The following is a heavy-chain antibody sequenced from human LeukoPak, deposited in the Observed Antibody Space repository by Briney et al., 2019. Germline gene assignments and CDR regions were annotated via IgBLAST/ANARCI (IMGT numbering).Heavy chain of an antibody. CDR3: AREPTYCGGDCYSEFDY. J-gene: IGHJ4*02. CDR1: GGSISSYY. CDR2: IYTSGST. Sequence: PSETLSLTCTVSGGSISSYYWSWIWQPAGKGLEWIGRIYTSGSTNYNPSLKSRVTMSVDTSKNQFSLKLSSVTAADTAVYYCAREPTYCGGDCYSEFDYWGQGTLVTVSS. D-gene: IGHD2-21*02. V-gene: IGHV4-4*07.